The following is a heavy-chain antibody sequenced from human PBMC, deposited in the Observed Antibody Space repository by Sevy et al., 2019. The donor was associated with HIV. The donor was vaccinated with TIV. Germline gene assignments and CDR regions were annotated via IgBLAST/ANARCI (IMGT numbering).Heavy chain of an antibody. CDR3: ARSLADYYYGMDV. CDR2: IYYNGRT. Sequence: SETLSLTCTVSGASISSYYWSWIRQPPGKGLEWVGYIYYNGRTNYNPSLKSRVTISVDTSKNQFSLKLISVTAADTHEYYCARSLADYYYGMDVWGQGTTVTVSS. V-gene: IGHV4-59*01. CDR1: GASISSYY. J-gene: IGHJ6*02.